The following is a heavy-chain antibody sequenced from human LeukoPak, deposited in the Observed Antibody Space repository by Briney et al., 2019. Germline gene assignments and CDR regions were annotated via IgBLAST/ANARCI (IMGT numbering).Heavy chain of an antibody. CDR2: IYHSGST. CDR3: ARGIPGYFGTSGYYYEY. D-gene: IGHD3-22*01. CDR1: GGSISSSNW. Sequence: PSETLSLTCTVSGGSISSSNWWSRVRQPPGKGLEWIGEIYHSGSTNYNPSLKSRVTISVDKSKNQFSLKLSSVSAADTAVYYCARGIPGYFGTSGYYYEYWGQGTLVTVSS. V-gene: IGHV4-4*02. J-gene: IGHJ4*02.